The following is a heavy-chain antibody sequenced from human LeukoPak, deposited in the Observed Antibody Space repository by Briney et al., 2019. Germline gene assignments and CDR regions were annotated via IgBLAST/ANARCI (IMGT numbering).Heavy chain of an antibody. J-gene: IGHJ4*02. CDR2: ISSSSSYI. D-gene: IGHD2-15*01. CDR3: AREEGCSGGSCYRVRYDY. Sequence: AGGSLRLSCAASGFTFSSYSMNWVRQAPGKGLEWVLSISSSSSYIYYADSVKGRFTISRDYAENSLYLQMNSLRAEDTAVYYCAREEGCSGGSCYRVRYDYWGQGTLVTVSS. CDR1: GFTFSSYS. V-gene: IGHV3-21*01.